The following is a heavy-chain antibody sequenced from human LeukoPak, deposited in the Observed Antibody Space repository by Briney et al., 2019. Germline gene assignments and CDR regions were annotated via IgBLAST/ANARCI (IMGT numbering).Heavy chain of an antibody. V-gene: IGHV4-39*07. Sequence: SETLSLTCTVSGGSISSYYWGWIRQPPGKGLEWIGSIYYSGSTYYNPSLKSRVTISVDTSKNQFSLKLSSVTAADTAVYYCARAVFYDSSGYYSRFQFGLQRLNYFDYWGQGTLVTVSS. CDR3: ARAVFYDSSGYYSRFQFGLQRLNYFDY. D-gene: IGHD3-22*01. J-gene: IGHJ4*02. CDR2: IYYSGST. CDR1: GGSISSYY.